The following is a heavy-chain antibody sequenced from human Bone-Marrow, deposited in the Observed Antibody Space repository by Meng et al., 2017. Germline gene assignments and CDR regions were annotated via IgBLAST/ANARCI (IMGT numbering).Heavy chain of an antibody. CDR1: GYSISGTFY. CDR2: IYHSGTT. J-gene: IGHJ3*02. Sequence: SETLSLTCTVSGYSISGTFYWGWIRQPPGKGLEWIGSIYHSGTTHYNPSLRGRVTISVDTSKNQFSLKLSSVTAADTAVYYCARVDYGLTFAIWGPGKKV. V-gene: IGHV4-38-2*02. CDR3: ARVDYGLTFAI. D-gene: IGHD4-17*01.